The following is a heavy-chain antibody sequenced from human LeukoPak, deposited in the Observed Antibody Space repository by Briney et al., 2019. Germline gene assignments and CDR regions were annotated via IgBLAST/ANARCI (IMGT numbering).Heavy chain of an antibody. CDR2: MNSNSGNT. CDR1: GYTFINYD. D-gene: IGHD2-2*01. J-gene: IGHJ5*02. V-gene: IGHV1-8*01. Sequence: GASVKVSCKASGYTFINYDIMWVRQATGQGLEWMGWMNSNSGNTGYAQKFQGRVTMTRDTSMSTAYMELSSLRSEDTAVYYCARGGTYAPAAYNWFDPWGQGTLVTVSS. CDR3: ARGGTYAPAAYNWFDP.